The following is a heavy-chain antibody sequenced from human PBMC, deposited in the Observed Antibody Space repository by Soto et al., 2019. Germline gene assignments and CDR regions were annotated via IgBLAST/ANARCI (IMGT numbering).Heavy chain of an antibody. V-gene: IGHV3-7*03. Sequence: SGGSLRLSCAASGISTSSYWIGWVRQAPGRGLEWVASIKNDGSEKYYMDSLKGRFTISRDNALNSLYLQMNSLRAEDTAVYFCVTGYHSDYWGQGTLVTVSS. D-gene: IGHD5-18*01. CDR1: GISTSSYW. CDR2: IKNDGSEK. CDR3: VTGYHSDY. J-gene: IGHJ4*02.